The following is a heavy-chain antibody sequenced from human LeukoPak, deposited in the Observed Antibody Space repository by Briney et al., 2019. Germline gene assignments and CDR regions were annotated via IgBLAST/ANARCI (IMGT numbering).Heavy chain of an antibody. J-gene: IGHJ3*02. CDR3: ARVRQLAYAFDI. CDR1: GGSISSGGYY. CDR2: IYYSGST. V-gene: IGHV4-31*03. Sequence: PSETLSLTCTVSGGSISSGGYYWSWIRQHPGKGLEWIGYIYYSGSTYYNPSLKGRVTISVDTSKNQFSLKLSSVTAADTAVYYCARVRQLAYAFDIWGQGTMVTVSS. D-gene: IGHD2-15*01.